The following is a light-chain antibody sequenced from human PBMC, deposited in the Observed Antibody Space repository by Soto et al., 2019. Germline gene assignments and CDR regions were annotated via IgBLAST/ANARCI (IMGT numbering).Light chain of an antibody. CDR3: HQYFSWPRGT. V-gene: IGKV3-15*01. Sequence: EMVITQSPGTLSVSPGERATRSCRASRNIINSLALYQQKPGQAPRPLIFFASTRVTGIPARFSGSGSGTEFTLTITSLQSEDFAVYYCHQYFSWPRGTFRQGTKVDIK. J-gene: IGKJ1*01. CDR1: RNIINS. CDR2: FAS.